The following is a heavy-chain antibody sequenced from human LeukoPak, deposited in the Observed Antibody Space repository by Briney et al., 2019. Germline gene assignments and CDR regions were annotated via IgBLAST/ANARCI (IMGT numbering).Heavy chain of an antibody. CDR3: ARADNGANSWVNY. CDR1: GFTFSSYW. Sequence: GGSLRLSCAASGFTFSSYWMHWVRQAPGKGLVWISRINSDGSGTSYADSVKGRFTISRDNAKNTLYLQMNSLRAEDTAVYYCARADNGANSWVNYWGQGTLVTVSS. D-gene: IGHD4-23*01. V-gene: IGHV3-74*01. CDR2: INSDGSGT. J-gene: IGHJ4*02.